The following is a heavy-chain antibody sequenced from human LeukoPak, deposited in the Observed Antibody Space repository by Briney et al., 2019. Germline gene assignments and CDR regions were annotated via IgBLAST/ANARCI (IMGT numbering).Heavy chain of an antibody. V-gene: IGHV3-7*03. CDR3: ARDGLAYYGLGNSRSFALDV. CDR2: IKTDGSEK. J-gene: IGHJ6*02. D-gene: IGHD3-10*01. Sequence: GGSLRLSCEASGFTFSSYWMSWVRQAPGKGLEWVANIKTDGSEKYYVDSVKGRFTISRDNARNSFYLQMNSLRAEDTAVYYCARDGLAYYGLGNSRSFALDVWGQGTTVIVSS. CDR1: GFTFSSYW.